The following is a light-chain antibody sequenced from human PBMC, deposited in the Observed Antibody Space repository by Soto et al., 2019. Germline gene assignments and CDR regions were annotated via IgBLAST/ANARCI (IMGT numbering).Light chain of an antibody. CDR1: QSVSSY. V-gene: IGKV3-11*01. CDR2: DAS. J-gene: IGKJ2*01. CDR3: QQRSNWPYT. Sequence: EIVMTQSPATLSLSPGERATLSCRASQSVSSYLAWYQQKPGQAPRLLIYDASNRATCIPARFSGSGSGTDFTLTISSLEPEDFAVYCCQQRSNWPYTFGQGTKLEIK.